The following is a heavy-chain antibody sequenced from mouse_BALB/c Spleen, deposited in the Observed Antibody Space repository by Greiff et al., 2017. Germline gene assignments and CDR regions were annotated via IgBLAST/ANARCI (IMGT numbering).Heavy chain of an antibody. Sequence: EVQLVESGGGLVKPGGSLKLSCAASGFTFSSYAMSWVRQSPEKRLEWVAEISSGGSYTYYPDTVTGRFTISRDNAKNTLYLEMSSLRSEDTAMYYCAREKYGNFYAMDYWGQGTSVTVSS. CDR3: AREKYGNFYAMDY. D-gene: IGHD2-10*02. J-gene: IGHJ4*01. CDR1: GFTFSSYA. CDR2: ISSGGSYT. V-gene: IGHV5-9-4*01.